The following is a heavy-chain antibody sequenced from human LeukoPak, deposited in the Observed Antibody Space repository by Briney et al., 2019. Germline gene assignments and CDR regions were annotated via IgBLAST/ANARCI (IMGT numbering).Heavy chain of an antibody. CDR3: ARGATTYFDY. V-gene: IGHV3-53*04. J-gene: IGHJ4*02. Sequence: PGGSLRLSCAASGFTVSSNYMSWVRQAPGKGLEWVSVIYSGGSTYYADSVKGRFTISRHNSKNTLYLQMNSLRAEDTAVYYRARGATTYFDYWGQGTLVTVSS. CDR1: GFTVSSNY. D-gene: IGHD1-1*01. CDR2: IYSGGST.